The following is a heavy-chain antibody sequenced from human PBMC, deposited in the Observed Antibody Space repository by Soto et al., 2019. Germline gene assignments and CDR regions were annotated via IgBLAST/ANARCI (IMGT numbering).Heavy chain of an antibody. D-gene: IGHD4-17*01. CDR3: ATGLDTATSRFNY. CDR2: IQSNTAGGTA. CDR1: GFNFYNAL. V-gene: IGHV3-15*07. Sequence: GSMRLSSAASGFNFYNALTPWVRQAPGRGLEWVGRIQSNTAGGTADYAAPVQGRFTISRDDSENTVYLQMNSLKIEDTAVYYCATGLDTATSRFNYWGQGTLVTGS. J-gene: IGHJ4*02.